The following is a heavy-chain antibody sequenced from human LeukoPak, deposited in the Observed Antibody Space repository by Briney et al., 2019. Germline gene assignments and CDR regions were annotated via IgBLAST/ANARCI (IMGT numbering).Heavy chain of an antibody. CDR1: GFTFSSYA. CDR3: AREGNSGSYRGRGNY. J-gene: IGHJ4*02. CDR2: ISFSGGST. V-gene: IGHV3-23*01. D-gene: IGHD1-26*01. Sequence: GGSLRLSCAASGFTFSSYAMSWVRQAPGKGLEWVSAISFSGGSTYYADSVKGRFTISRDNSKNTLYMQMQSLRAEDTAVYYCAREGNSGSYRGRGNYWGQGTLVTVSS.